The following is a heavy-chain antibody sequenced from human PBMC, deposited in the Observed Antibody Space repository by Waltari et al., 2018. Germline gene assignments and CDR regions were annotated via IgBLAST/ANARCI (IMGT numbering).Heavy chain of an antibody. Sequence: QVQLVESGGGVVQPGRSLRLSCAASGFTFTSHALHWVRQTPGKGLEWGAITSDDESNKYYADSVKGRFTVSRDNSNNTLYLQMNSLRAEDTAVYYCARDPELWPTAIDYWGQGTLVTVSS. CDR2: TSDDESNK. V-gene: IGHV3-30*01. D-gene: IGHD2-21*01. J-gene: IGHJ4*02. CDR1: GFTFTSHA. CDR3: ARDPELWPTAIDY.